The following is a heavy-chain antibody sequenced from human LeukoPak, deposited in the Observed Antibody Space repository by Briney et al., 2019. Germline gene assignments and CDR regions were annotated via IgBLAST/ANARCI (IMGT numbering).Heavy chain of an antibody. CDR3: AASIAVSSHYYYGMDV. V-gene: IGHV3-30*03. J-gene: IGHJ6*02. CDR2: ISYDGSNK. CDR1: GFTFSGCG. Sequence: GGSLRLSCAASGFTFSGCGMHWVRQAPGKGLEWVAVISYDGSNKYYADSVKGRFTISRDNSKNTLNLQMNSLRAEDTAVYYCAASIAVSSHYYYGMDVWGQGTTVTVSS. D-gene: IGHD6-19*01.